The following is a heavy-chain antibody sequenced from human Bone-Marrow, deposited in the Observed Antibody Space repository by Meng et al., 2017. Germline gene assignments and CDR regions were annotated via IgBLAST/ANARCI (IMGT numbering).Heavy chain of an antibody. D-gene: IGHD4-17*01. CDR2: IYHSGST. V-gene: IGHV4-4*02. J-gene: IGHJ5*02. CDR3: ARRVSGSGLTTDWFDP. CDR1: GGSISSSNW. Sequence: QVGLEEQGPGRGKPSGTLSLTCAGSGGSISSSNWWSWVRQPPGKGLEWIGEIYHSGSTNYNPSLKSGVTISVDKSKNQFSLKLSSVTAADTAVYYCARRVSGSGLTTDWFDPWGQGTLVTVSS.